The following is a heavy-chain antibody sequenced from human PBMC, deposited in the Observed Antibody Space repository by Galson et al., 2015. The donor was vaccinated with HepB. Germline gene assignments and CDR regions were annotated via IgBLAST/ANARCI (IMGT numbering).Heavy chain of an antibody. CDR3: AYGSGSFDFDY. J-gene: IGHJ4*02. CDR1: GYTFTSYY. D-gene: IGHD3-10*01. CDR2: INPSGGST. Sequence: SVKVSCKASGYTFTSYYMHWVRQAPGQGLEWMGIINPSGGSTSYAQKFQGRVTITRDTSASTAYMELSSLRSEDTAVYYCAYGSGSFDFDYWGQGTLVTVSS. V-gene: IGHV1-46*03.